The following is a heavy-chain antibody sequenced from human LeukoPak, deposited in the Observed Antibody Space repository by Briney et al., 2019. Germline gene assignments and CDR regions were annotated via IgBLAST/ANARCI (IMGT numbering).Heavy chain of an antibody. D-gene: IGHD6-6*01. V-gene: IGHV1-24*01. CDR1: GYTLTELS. J-gene: IGHJ3*02. CDR3: AIAGSSPGAFDI. CDR2: FDPEDGET. Sequence: ASVKVSCKVSGYTLTELSMHWVRQAPGKGLEWMGGFDPEDGETIYAQKFQGRVTMTEDTSTDTAYMELSSLRSEDTAVYYCAIAGSSPGAFDIWGQGTMVTVSS.